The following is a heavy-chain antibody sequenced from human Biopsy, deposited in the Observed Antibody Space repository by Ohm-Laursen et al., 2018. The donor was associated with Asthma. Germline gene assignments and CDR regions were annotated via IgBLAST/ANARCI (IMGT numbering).Heavy chain of an antibody. CDR1: GFTFGGYA. D-gene: IGHD6-19*01. CDR3: AREGVAGTHIED. Sequence: SLRLSCSASGFTFGGYAMSWARQAPGKGLEWVLTISPDGRSAHGPDSFRGRFTISRDNSQNTLSLEMNSLRVEDTAVYYCAREGVAGTHIEDWGQGTLVTVSS. V-gene: IGHV3-23*01. CDR2: ISPDGRSA. J-gene: IGHJ4*02.